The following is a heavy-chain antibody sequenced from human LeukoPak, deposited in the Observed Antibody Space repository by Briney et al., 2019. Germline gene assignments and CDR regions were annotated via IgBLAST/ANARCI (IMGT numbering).Heavy chain of an antibody. V-gene: IGHV3-48*04. J-gene: IGHJ4*02. Sequence: GGSLRLSCAASGFTFSAYNMNWVRQAPGKGLEWVSYISSSSSTIYYADSVKGRFTISGDNAKNLLFLQMNSLRAEDTAVFYCARDLIVGTTYFDYWGQGTLVTVSS. D-gene: IGHD1-26*01. CDR3: ARDLIVGTTYFDY. CDR1: GFTFSAYN. CDR2: ISSSSSTI.